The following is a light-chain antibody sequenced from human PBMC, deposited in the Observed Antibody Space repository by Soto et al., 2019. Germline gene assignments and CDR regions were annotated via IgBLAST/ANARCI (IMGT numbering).Light chain of an antibody. CDR1: SSNIGNNY. CDR2: DNN. Sequence: QSVLTQPPSVSAAPGQKVTISCSGSSSNIGNNYVSWYQQLPGTAPKLLIYDNNKRPSGIPDRFSGSKSGTSATLGITGLQTGDEADYYCGTWDSSLSAGDVVFGGGTKLT. J-gene: IGLJ2*01. CDR3: GTWDSSLSAGDVV. V-gene: IGLV1-51*01.